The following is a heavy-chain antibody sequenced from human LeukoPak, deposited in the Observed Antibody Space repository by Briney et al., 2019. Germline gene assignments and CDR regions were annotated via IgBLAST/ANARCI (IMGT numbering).Heavy chain of an antibody. CDR2: MYHSGRT. Sequence: WETLSLTRTVSGGSIRSDDYYWGWVRQPPGRGLEWIGTMYHSGRTYDNPYLKSRVTLSVATSNHQFNLRLTSVTAADTAVYFCARSHPPLYDCWDGSGYFDPWGQGTLVTVSS. CDR3: ARSHPPLYDCWDGSGYFDP. D-gene: IGHD3-3*01. V-gene: IGHV4-39*01. J-gene: IGHJ5*02. CDR1: GGSIRSDDYY.